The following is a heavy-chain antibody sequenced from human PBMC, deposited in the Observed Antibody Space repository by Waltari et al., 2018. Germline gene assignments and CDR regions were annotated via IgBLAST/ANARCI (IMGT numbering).Heavy chain of an antibody. CDR1: GGTFSSYA. Sequence: QVQLVQSGAEVKKPGSSVKVSCKASGGTFSSYAISWVRQAPGQGLEWMGGIIPIFGTANYAQKFQGRVTITADESTSTAYMELSSLRSEDTAVYYCARFTTNSSSRLRYFDWLLLRGAFDIWGQGTMVTVSS. J-gene: IGHJ3*02. D-gene: IGHD3-9*01. CDR2: IIPIFGTA. V-gene: IGHV1-69*12. CDR3: ARFTTNSSSRLRYFDWLLLRGAFDI.